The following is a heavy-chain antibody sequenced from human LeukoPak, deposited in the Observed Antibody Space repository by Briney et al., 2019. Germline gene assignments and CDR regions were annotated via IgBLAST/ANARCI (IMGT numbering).Heavy chain of an antibody. J-gene: IGHJ4*02. D-gene: IGHD1-7*01. CDR3: ARSDPAKLQFDY. Sequence: ASVKVSCKASGYTFTSYYMHWVRQAPGQGLEWMGIINPSGGSTSYAQKFQGRVTMTRDTSTSTVYMELSCLRSEDTAVYYCARSDPAKLQFDYWGQGTLVTVSS. CDR2: INPSGGST. CDR1: GYTFTSYY. V-gene: IGHV1-46*03.